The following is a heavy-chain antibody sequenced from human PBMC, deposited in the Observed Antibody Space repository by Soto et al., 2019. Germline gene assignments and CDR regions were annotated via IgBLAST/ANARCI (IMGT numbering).Heavy chain of an antibody. D-gene: IGHD3-3*01. Sequence: SETLSLTCTVSGGSISSSSYYWGWIRQPPGKGLEWIGSIYYSGSTYYNPSLKSRVTISVDTSKNQFSLKLSSVTAADTAVYYCARPKKNGGFLEWLWDYWGQGTLVTVSS. J-gene: IGHJ4*02. CDR2: IYYSGST. CDR3: ARPKKNGGFLEWLWDY. CDR1: GGSISSSSYY. V-gene: IGHV4-39*01.